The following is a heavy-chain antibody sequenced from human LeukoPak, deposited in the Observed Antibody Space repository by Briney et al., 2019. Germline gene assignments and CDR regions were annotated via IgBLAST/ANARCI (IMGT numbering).Heavy chain of an antibody. V-gene: IGHV3-43*02. J-gene: IGHJ4*02. CDR2: ISGDGVST. CDR1: GLPIGDFA. Sequence: GGSLRLSCVASGLPIGDFAMHWVRQAPGQGLEWVSLISGDGVSTFFADSVKGRFSISRDNSKHSLFLEMSSLRTEDTAMYYCARESGKFEYWGQGTLVTVSS. CDR3: ARESGKFEY.